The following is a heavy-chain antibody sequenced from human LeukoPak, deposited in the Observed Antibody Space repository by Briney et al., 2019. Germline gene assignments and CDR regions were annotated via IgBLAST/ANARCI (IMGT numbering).Heavy chain of an antibody. J-gene: IGHJ6*03. CDR3: ARDPRDYYYYMDV. Sequence: ASVKVSCKASGYTFTSYDINWVRQATGQGLEWMGWISAYNGNTNYAQKFQGRVTMTRDTSTSTVYMELSSLRSEDTAVYYCARDPRDYYYYMDVWGKGTTVTVSS. V-gene: IGHV1-8*01. CDR1: GYTFTSYD. CDR2: ISAYNGNT.